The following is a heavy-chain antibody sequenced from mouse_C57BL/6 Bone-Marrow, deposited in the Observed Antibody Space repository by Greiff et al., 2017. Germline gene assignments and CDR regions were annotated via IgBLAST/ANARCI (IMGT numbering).Heavy chain of an antibody. CDR2: IDPSDSET. D-gene: IGHD6-1*01. CDR1: GYTFTSYW. CDR3: ARWRQLRAMDY. V-gene: IGHV1-52*01. J-gene: IGHJ4*01. Sequence: QVQLQQPGAELVRPGSSVTLSCKASGYTFTSYWMHWVKQRPIQGLEWIGNIDPSDSETHYNQKFKDKATLTVDKSSSTAYMQLSSLTSEDSAVYYCARWRQLRAMDYWGQGTSVTVSS.